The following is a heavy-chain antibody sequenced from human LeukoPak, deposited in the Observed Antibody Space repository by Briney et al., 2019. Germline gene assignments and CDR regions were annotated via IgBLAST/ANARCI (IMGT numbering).Heavy chain of an antibody. CDR2: IKQDGSVK. V-gene: IGHV3-7*01. CDR3: VRTSRSISSDY. CDR1: GFIFSNYW. D-gene: IGHD3-3*02. Sequence: GGSLRLSCAASGFIFSNYWMSWVRQAPGKGLEWVANIKQDGSVKNYVDSMEGRFIISRDNAKSLLYLQMNSLGAEDTAVYYCVRTSRSISSDYWGQGTQVTVSS. J-gene: IGHJ4*02.